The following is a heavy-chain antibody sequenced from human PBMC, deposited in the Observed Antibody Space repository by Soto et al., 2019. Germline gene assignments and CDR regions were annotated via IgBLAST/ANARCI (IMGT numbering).Heavy chain of an antibody. CDR1: GDTFSSHG. J-gene: IGHJ5*02. Sequence: QVQLLQSGAEVKKPGSSVKVSCKASGDTFSSHGISWVRQAPGQGLEYMGGIIPKFGTTNYAQEFRGRVTITADESTSTAYMEVSSLRYEDTAVYYCARASGRGWYNWFDPWGQGTLVTVSS. D-gene: IGHD6-19*01. CDR2: IIPKFGTT. CDR3: ARASGRGWYNWFDP. V-gene: IGHV1-69*01.